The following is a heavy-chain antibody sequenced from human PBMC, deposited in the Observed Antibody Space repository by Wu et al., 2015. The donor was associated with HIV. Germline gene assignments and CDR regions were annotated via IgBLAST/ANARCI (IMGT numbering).Heavy chain of an antibody. J-gene: IGHJ5*02. Sequence: QVQLQQWGAGLLKPSETLSLTCGVNGGSFSGYYRIWIRQPPGKSLEWIGDIDHSESATYNPSLKSRVTISGDTSKKQFFLNLKSVTAADTAVYFCARGYCSGGTCHGFQLWGQGTLVIVSS. V-gene: IGHV4-34*02. CDR3: ARGYCSGGTCHGFQL. D-gene: IGHD2-15*01. CDR1: GGSFSGYY. CDR2: IDHSESA.